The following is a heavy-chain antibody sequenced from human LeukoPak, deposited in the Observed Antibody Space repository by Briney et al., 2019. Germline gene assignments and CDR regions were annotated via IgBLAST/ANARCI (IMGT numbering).Heavy chain of an antibody. Sequence: GGSLRLSCAASGFSLSDYWMGWVRQAPGKGLEWVANIKEYGTGEYYVDSVKGRFTISRDNAKNSLSLQMNSLRAEDTAVYYCATMRLDFWSGYYVRGYYLDYWGQGTLVTVSS. CDR2: IKEYGTGE. CDR1: GFSLSDYW. CDR3: ATMRLDFWSGYYVRGYYLDY. J-gene: IGHJ4*02. D-gene: IGHD3-3*01. V-gene: IGHV3-7*01.